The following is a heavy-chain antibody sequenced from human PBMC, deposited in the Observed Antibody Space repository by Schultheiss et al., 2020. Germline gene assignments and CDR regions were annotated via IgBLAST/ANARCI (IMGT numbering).Heavy chain of an antibody. J-gene: IGHJ4*02. D-gene: IGHD3-10*01. CDR1: GGSFSGYY. V-gene: IGHV4-59*06. Sequence: AETLALTCAVYGGSFSGYYWSWIRQPPGKGLEWIGYIYYSGSTYYNPSLKSRVTISVDTSKNQFSLKLSSVTAADTAVYYCARAHYTMVRGVNFDYWGQGTLVTVSS. CDR2: IYYSGST. CDR3: ARAHYTMVRGVNFDY.